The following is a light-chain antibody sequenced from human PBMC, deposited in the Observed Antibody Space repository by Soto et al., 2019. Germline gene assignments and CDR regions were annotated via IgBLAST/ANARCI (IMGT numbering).Light chain of an antibody. J-gene: IGLJ1*01. CDR1: SSDVGGYNY. CDR3: TSYSSSSTFYV. V-gene: IGLV2-14*01. CDR2: EVS. Sequence: QSALAQPASVSGSPGQSITISCTGTSSDVGGYNYVSWYQQHPGKAPKLIIYEVSNRPTGVSNRFSGSKSGHTASLTISGLQSEDEADYYCTSYSSSSTFYVFGTGTKVTVL.